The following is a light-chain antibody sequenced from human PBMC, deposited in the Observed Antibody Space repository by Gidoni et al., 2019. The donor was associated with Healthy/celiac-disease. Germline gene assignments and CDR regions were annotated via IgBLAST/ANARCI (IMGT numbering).Light chain of an antibody. CDR1: SGSIASNY. J-gene: IGLJ3*02. CDR2: EDN. Sequence: NFMLTQPHPVSESPGKTVTLSCTRSSGSIASNYVQWYQQRPGSSPTTVIYEDNQSPSGVPDRFSGSIDSSSNSASLTISGLKTEDEADYYCQSYDSSNHWVFGGGTKLTVL. V-gene: IGLV6-57*01. CDR3: QSYDSSNHWV.